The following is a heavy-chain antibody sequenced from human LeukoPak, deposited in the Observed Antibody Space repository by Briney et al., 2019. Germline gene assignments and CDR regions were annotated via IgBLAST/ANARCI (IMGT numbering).Heavy chain of an antibody. D-gene: IGHD6-13*01. CDR2: IYYSGST. CDR1: GDSISSYY. Sequence: SETLSLTCTVSGDSISSYYCNWIRQPPGKGLEWIGYIYYSGSTNYNPSLKSRGTMSVDTSKNQFSLKLSSVTAADTAVYYCATERSSSWYPGPWSDPWGQGTLVTVSS. V-gene: IGHV4-59*01. CDR3: ATERSSSWYPGPWSDP. J-gene: IGHJ5*02.